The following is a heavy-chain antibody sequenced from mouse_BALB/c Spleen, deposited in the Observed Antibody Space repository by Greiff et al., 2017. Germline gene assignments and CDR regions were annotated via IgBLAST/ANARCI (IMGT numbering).Heavy chain of an antibody. CDR1: GYTFTSYV. V-gene: IGHV1-14*01. D-gene: IGHD2-1*01. Sequence: VQLQQSGPELVKPGASVKMSCKASGYTFTSYVMHWVKQKPGQGLEWIGYINPYNDGTKYNEKFKGKATLTSDKSSSTAYMELSSLTSEDSAVYYCARWGGNYYYAMDYWGQGTSVTVSS. CDR3: ARWGGNYYYAMDY. CDR2: INPYNDGT. J-gene: IGHJ4*01.